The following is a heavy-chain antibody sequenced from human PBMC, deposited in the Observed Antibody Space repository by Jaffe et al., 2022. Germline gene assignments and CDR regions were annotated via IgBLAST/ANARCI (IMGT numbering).Heavy chain of an antibody. CDR3: ARRVAKQWEDWFDP. J-gene: IGHJ5*02. D-gene: IGHD1-26*01. CDR1: GYSISSGYY. Sequence: QVQLQESGPGLVKPSETLSLTCAVSGYSISSGYYWGWIRQPPGKGLEWIGSIYHSGSTYYNPSLKSRVTISVDTSKNQFSLKLSSVTAADTAVYYCARRVAKQWEDWFDPWGQGTLVTVSS. CDR2: IYHSGST. V-gene: IGHV4-38-2*01.